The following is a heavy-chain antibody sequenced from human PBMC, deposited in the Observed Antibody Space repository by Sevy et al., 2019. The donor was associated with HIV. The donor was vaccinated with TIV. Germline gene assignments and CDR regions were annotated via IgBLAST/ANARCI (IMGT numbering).Heavy chain of an antibody. Sequence: SETLSLTCAVSGYSINSGYYWGWIRQPPGKGLEWIGNVYHSGSTYYNPSLKSRLTMSADTSKNQFSLKLSSVTAADTAVYYCARWYGVNSAFDIWGQRTMVTVSS. CDR2: VYHSGST. CDR3: ARWYGVNSAFDI. D-gene: IGHD4-17*01. J-gene: IGHJ3*02. CDR1: GYSINSGYY. V-gene: IGHV4-38-2*01.